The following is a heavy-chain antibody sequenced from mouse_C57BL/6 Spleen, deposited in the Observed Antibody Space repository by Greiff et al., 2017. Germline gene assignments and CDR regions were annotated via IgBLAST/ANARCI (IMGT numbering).Heavy chain of an antibody. J-gene: IGHJ3*01. CDR2: IYPRSGNT. V-gene: IGHV1-81*01. CDR3: AIYYYGSSWFAY. CDR1: GYTFTSYG. Sequence: QVQLQQSGAELARPGASVKLSCKASGYTFTSYGISWVKQRTGQGLEWIGEIYPRSGNTYYNEKFKGKATLTADKSSSTAYMELRSLTSEDSAVYFCAIYYYGSSWFAYWGQGTLVTVSA. D-gene: IGHD1-1*01.